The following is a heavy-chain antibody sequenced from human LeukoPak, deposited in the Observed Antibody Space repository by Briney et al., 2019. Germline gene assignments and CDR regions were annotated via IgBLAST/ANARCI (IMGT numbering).Heavy chain of an antibody. CDR2: IYHSGST. CDR1: GGSISSGGYS. J-gene: IGHJ3*02. CDR3: ARGKGYSGYDFAFDI. V-gene: IGHV4-30-2*01. D-gene: IGHD5-12*01. Sequence: SETLPLTCAVSGGSISSGGYSWSWIRQPPGKGLEWIVYIYHSGSTYYNPSLKSRVTISVDRSKNQFSLKLSSVTAADTAVYYCARGKGYSGYDFAFDIWGQGTMVTVSS.